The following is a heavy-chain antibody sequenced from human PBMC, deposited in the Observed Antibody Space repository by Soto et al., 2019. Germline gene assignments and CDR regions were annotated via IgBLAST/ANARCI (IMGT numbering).Heavy chain of an antibody. D-gene: IGHD4-17*01. CDR3: AREGGDSNWFDP. CDR2: ISSSSSTI. J-gene: IGHJ5*02. Sequence: EVQLVESGGGLVQPGGSLRLSCAASGFTFSSYSMNWVRQAPGKGLEWVSYISSSSSTIYYADSVKGRFTISRDNAKNSLYLRMNSLRGEDTAVCYCAREGGDSNWFDPWGQGNLVTVSS. CDR1: GFTFSSYS. V-gene: IGHV3-48*01.